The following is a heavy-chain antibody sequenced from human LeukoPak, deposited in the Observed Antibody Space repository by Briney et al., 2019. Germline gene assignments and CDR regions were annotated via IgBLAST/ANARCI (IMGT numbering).Heavy chain of an antibody. CDR1: GFTFSSYA. V-gene: IGHV3-21*01. CDR3: ARDGRYCSGGSCTQGMDV. CDR2: ISSSSSYI. J-gene: IGHJ6*02. D-gene: IGHD2-15*01. Sequence: GGSLXLSCAASGFTFSSYAMSWVRQAPGKGLEWVSSISSSSSYIYYADSVKGRFTISRDNAKNSLYLQMNSLRAEDTAVYYCARDGRYCSGGSCTQGMDVWGQGTTVTVSS.